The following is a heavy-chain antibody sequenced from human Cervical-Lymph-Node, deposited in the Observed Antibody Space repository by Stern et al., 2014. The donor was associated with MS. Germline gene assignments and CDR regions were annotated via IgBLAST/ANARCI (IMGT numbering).Heavy chain of an antibody. CDR3: AREVEELPYFDY. J-gene: IGHJ4*02. CDR1: GGTFSSYA. D-gene: IGHD1-26*01. CDR2: ISPVFGTA. Sequence: QVQLVESGAEVKKPGSSVKVSCKASGGTFSSYAISWARQAPGQGLEWMGGISPVFGTANYAQKFQGRVTITADESTSTAYMERSSLRSEDTAVYYCAREVEELPYFDYWGQGTLVTVSS. V-gene: IGHV1-69*01.